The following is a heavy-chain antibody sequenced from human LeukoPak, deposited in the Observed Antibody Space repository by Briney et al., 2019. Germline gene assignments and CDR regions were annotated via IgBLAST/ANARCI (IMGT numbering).Heavy chain of an antibody. D-gene: IGHD2-15*01. J-gene: IGHJ4*02. CDR2: IYYSGST. CDR3: ARGCSSGTCPLDY. Sequence: SETLSLTCTVSGDSIRTYYWSWIRLPPGKGPEWIGYIYYSGSTDYNPSLKSRVTISVDTSKNQFSLKLNSVTAADTAVYYCARGCSSGTCPLDYWDQGTLVTVSS. V-gene: IGHV4-59*01. CDR1: GDSIRTYY.